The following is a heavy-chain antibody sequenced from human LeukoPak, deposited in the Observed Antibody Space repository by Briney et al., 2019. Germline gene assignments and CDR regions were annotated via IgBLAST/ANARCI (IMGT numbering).Heavy chain of an antibody. CDR2: ISSSSSYI. CDR3: ARDTTDNAFDI. D-gene: IGHD4-11*01. Sequence: GGSLRLSCAASGFTFSSYSMNWVRQAPGKGLEWVSSISSSSSYIYYADSVKGRFTISRDNAKNSLYLQMNSLRAEDTAVYYCARDTTDNAFDIWGQGTMVTVSS. J-gene: IGHJ3*02. CDR1: GFTFSSYS. V-gene: IGHV3-21*01.